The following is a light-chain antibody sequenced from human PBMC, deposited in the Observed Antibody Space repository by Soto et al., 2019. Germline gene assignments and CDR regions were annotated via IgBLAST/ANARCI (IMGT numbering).Light chain of an antibody. Sequence: EIVLTQSPGALSLSPGERGTLYCRASQSGSSNYLAWYQQKPGQAPRLLLYGASSRATCIPDRFSGSGSVTDFTLTISRQEAQDFAVYYCQQYGSAHTFGQGNQLQIK. CDR1: QSGSSNY. J-gene: IGKJ2*01. CDR3: QQYGSAHT. V-gene: IGKV3-20*01. CDR2: GAS.